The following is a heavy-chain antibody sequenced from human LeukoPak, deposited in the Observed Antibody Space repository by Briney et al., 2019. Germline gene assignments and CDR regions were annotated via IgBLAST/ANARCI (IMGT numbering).Heavy chain of an antibody. Sequence: SETLSLTCTVSGGSISSSSYYWGWIRQPPGKGLEWIGSIYYSGSTYYNPSLKSRVTISVDTSKNQFSLKLSSMTAADTAVYYCARDGGLKTRGAFDIWGQGTMVTVSS. CDR3: ARDGGLKTRGAFDI. CDR2: IYYSGST. J-gene: IGHJ3*02. V-gene: IGHV4-39*07. D-gene: IGHD3-16*01. CDR1: GGSISSSSYY.